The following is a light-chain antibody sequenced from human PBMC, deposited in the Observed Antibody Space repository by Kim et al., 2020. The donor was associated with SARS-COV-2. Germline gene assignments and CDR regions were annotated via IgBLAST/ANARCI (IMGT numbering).Light chain of an antibody. CDR2: GAS. CDR3: QKDNTYPST. V-gene: IGKV1-17*01. CDR1: QDIRNY. J-gene: IGKJ5*01. Sequence: DIQMTQSPSSLSASVGDRVTITCRASQDIRNYLGWYQQSPGRAPKRLIYGASSLQSGVPSRFSGSGSGTEFTLTISSLQPEDFATYIGQKDNTYPSTFGEGKRRDIK.